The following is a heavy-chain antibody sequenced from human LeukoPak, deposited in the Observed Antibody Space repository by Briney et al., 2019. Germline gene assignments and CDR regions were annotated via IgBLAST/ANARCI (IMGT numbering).Heavy chain of an antibody. V-gene: IGHV3-74*01. CDR1: GFTFDDYA. D-gene: IGHD3-16*01. CDR3: ARVRWGGLYYFDY. CDR2: INNDGRST. Sequence: PGRSLRLSCAASGFTFDDYAMHWVRQAPGKGLVGVSRINNDGRSTNYADSVKGRFTISRDNAKNTLYLQMNSLRAEDTAVYYCARVRWGGLYYFDYWGQGTLVTVSS. J-gene: IGHJ4*02.